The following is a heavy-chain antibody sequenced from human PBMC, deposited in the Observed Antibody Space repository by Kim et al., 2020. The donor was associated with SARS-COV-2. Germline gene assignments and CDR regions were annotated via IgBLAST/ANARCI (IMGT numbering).Heavy chain of an antibody. J-gene: IGHJ4*02. CDR3: ARVGYYDFWSGYFYFDY. Sequence: SETLSLTCAVSGGSISSSNWWSWVRQPPGKGLEWIGEIYHSGSTNYNPSLKSRVTISVDKSKNQFSLKLSSVTAADTAVYYCARVGYYDFWSGYFYFDYWGQGTLVTVSS. V-gene: IGHV4-4*02. CDR2: IYHSGST. D-gene: IGHD3-3*01. CDR1: GGSISSSNW.